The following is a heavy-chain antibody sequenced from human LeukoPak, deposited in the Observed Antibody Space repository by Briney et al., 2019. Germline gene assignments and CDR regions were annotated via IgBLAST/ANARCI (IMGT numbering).Heavy chain of an antibody. CDR3: ARDNSVGDNAWWFDP. Sequence: GASVKVSCKASGYTFTSYYMHWVRQAPGQGLEWMGIINPSGDSTSCAQKFQGRVTMTRDMSTSTDYMELSSLRSEDTAVYYCARDNSVGDNAWWFDPWGQGTLVTVSS. CDR2: INPSGDST. J-gene: IGHJ5*02. CDR1: GYTFTSYY. V-gene: IGHV1-46*01. D-gene: IGHD1-26*01.